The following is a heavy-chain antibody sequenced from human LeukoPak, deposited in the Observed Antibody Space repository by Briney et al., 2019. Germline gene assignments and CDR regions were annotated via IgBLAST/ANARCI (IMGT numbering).Heavy chain of an antibody. Sequence: SETLSLTCTVSGGSISSGGYYWSWIRQHPGKGLEWIGYIYYRGSTYDNPSLKSRVSISVDTSKNQFSLKLSSVTAADTAVYYCASYSYYYDSSGYFDYWGQGTLVTVSS. CDR2: IYYRGST. CDR3: ASYSYYYDSSGYFDY. CDR1: GGSISSGGYY. J-gene: IGHJ4*02. V-gene: IGHV4-31*03. D-gene: IGHD3-22*01.